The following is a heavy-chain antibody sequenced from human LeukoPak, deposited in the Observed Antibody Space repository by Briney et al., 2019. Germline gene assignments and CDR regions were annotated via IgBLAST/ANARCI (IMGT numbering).Heavy chain of an antibody. V-gene: IGHV3-23*01. Sequence: GRSLRLSCAASGFTFDDYAMHWVRQAPGKGLEWVSGISGSGGSTYYADSVKRRFTISRDNSKNTLNLQMNSLRGEDTALYYCAKAFRSTSMDVWGKGTTVTVSS. CDR3: AKAFRSTSMDV. J-gene: IGHJ6*03. CDR2: ISGSGGST. CDR1: GFTFDDYA. D-gene: IGHD2-2*01.